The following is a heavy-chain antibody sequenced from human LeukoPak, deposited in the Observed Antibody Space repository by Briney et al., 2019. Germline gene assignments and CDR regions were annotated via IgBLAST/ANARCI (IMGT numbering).Heavy chain of an antibody. J-gene: IGHJ4*02. V-gene: IGHV3-7*03. CDR1: GFTFSSYW. Sequence: GGSLRLSCAASGFTFSSYWMSWVRQAPGKGLEWVANIKPDGSEKYYADSVKGRFTISRDNSKNTLYLQMNSLRAEDTAVYYCAKADWGIAVAGTDYWGQGTLVTVSS. CDR3: AKADWGIAVAGTDY. D-gene: IGHD6-19*01. CDR2: IKPDGSEK.